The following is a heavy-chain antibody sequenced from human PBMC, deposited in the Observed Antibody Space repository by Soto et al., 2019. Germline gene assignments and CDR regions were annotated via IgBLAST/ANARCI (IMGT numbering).Heavy chain of an antibody. V-gene: IGHV3-30-3*01. Sequence: QVQLVESGGGVVQPGRSLRLSCAASGFTFSSYAMHWVRQAPGKGLEWVAVISYDGSNKYYADSVKGRFTISRDNSKNTLDLRMNSLRAEDTAVYYCAAGGWYVGWTGFDYWGQGTLVTVSS. J-gene: IGHJ4*02. CDR1: GFTFSSYA. D-gene: IGHD6-19*01. CDR2: ISYDGSNK. CDR3: AAGGWYVGWTGFDY.